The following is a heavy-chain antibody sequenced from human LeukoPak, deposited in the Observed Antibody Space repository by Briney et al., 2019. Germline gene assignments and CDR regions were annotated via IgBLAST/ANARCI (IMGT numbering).Heavy chain of an antibody. D-gene: IGHD2-2*01. CDR1: GYTFTSYV. V-gene: IGHV1-8*01. J-gene: IGHJ4*02. CDR2: MSSTTGHT. Sequence: ASVKVSCKASGYTFTSYVINWVRQATGQGLEWMGWMSSTTGHTDSAHKFQGRITMTRDTSISTAHMEMSSLTSEDTAVYFCARGWISGAISEHYFENWGQGSLVTVCS. CDR3: ARGWISGAISEHYFEN.